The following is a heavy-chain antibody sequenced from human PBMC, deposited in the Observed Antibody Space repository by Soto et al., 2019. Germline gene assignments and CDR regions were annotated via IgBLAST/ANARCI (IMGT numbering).Heavy chain of an antibody. CDR2: IRGGGGAT. D-gene: IGHD2-2*01. V-gene: IGHV3-23*01. CDR3: VKGSSSSRPYYFDY. CDR1: GFTFSSYA. Sequence: PGGSLRLSCAASGFTFSSYAMSWVRQAPGKGLEWVSAIRGGGGATYYADSVKGRFAISRDNSKNTLDLQMNSLTAEDTALYYCVKGSSSSRPYYFDYWGQGALVTVPQ. J-gene: IGHJ4*02.